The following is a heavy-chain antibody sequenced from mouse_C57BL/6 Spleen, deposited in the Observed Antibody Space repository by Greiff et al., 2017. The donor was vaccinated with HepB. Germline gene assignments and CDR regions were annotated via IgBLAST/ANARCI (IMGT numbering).Heavy chain of an antibody. J-gene: IGHJ4*01. D-gene: IGHD1-1*01. CDR3: ARDDYYGSSYNAMDY. Sequence: EVKLVESGGGLVQPGGSLKLSCAASGFTFSDYGMAWVRQAPRKGPEWVAFISNLAYSIYYADTVTGRVTISRENAKNTLYLEMSSLRSEDTAMYYCARDDYYGSSYNAMDYWGQGTSVTVSS. CDR2: ISNLAYSI. V-gene: IGHV5-15*04. CDR1: GFTFSDYG.